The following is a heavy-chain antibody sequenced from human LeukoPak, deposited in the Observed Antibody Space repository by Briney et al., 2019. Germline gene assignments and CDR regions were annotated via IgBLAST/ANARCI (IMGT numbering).Heavy chain of an antibody. Sequence: ASVKVSCKASGYTFTNYDFNWVRQAPGQGLEWLGWVRPNTGDTHSALKFQGRVTMTRDTSITTAYMELSSLASDDTAVYFCAISTGWYRFDYWGQGTKVTVSS. CDR3: AISTGWYRFDY. V-gene: IGHV1-8*01. J-gene: IGHJ4*02. CDR2: VRPNTGDT. D-gene: IGHD6-19*01. CDR1: GYTFTNYD.